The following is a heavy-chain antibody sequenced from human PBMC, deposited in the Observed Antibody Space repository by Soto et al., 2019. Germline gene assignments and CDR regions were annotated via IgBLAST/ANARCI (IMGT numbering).Heavy chain of an antibody. V-gene: IGHV3-23*01. CDR1: GFTFSSYA. D-gene: IGHD6-6*01. Sequence: EVQLLESGGGLVQPGGSLRLSCTASGFTFSSYAMTWVRQAPGKGLEWVSAISGSGGSTYYADSVKGRFTISRDNSKNTLYLQMNSLRAEDAAVYYCAKGAIAARFVPNCFDPWGQGALVTVSS. CDR2: ISGSGGST. CDR3: AKGAIAARFVPNCFDP. J-gene: IGHJ5*02.